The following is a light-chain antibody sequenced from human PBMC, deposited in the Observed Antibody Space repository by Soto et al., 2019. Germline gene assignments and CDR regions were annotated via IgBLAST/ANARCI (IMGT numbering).Light chain of an antibody. V-gene: IGKV3-11*01. J-gene: IGKJ4*01. Sequence: EIVLTQSPATLSLSPGERATLSCRASQSISTYLVWYQQKPGQALRLLIYDASKRATGIPDRFSGSGSGTDFTLTISSLEPDDFALYFCQQRNSWPRTFGGGPKVEIK. CDR3: QQRNSWPRT. CDR2: DAS. CDR1: QSISTY.